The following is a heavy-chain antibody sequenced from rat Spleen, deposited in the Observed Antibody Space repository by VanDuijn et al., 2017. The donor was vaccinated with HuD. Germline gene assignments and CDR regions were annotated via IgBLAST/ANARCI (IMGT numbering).Heavy chain of an antibody. CDR1: GFTFTSFP. D-gene: IGHD5-1*01. J-gene: IGHJ2*01. V-gene: IGHV5-46*01. CDR2: ITHSTSTT. CDR3: TRENWVLDS. Sequence: EVQLVESGGGLVQPGRSLKLSCAASGFTFTSFPVAWVRQAPGKGLEWVATITHSTSTTYYPDSVQGRFTISRDDAKSALYLQMDSLRSEDTATYYCTRENWVLDSWGQGVMVTVSS.